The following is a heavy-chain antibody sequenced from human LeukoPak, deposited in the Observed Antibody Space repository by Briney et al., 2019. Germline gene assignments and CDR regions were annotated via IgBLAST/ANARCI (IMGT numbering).Heavy chain of an antibody. Sequence: GGSLRLSCAASGFTFEEYSMRWVRRPPGKGLEWVAVIRWDGGTTYYADSVKGRFTNSRDNSEKSVYLQMNSLRTEDTAFYYCGKDIEHYDFWNGYEYRGQGTLVTVSS. CDR2: IRWDGGTT. CDR1: GFTFEEYS. J-gene: IGHJ4*02. V-gene: IGHV3-43*01. D-gene: IGHD3-3*01. CDR3: GKDIEHYDFWNGYEY.